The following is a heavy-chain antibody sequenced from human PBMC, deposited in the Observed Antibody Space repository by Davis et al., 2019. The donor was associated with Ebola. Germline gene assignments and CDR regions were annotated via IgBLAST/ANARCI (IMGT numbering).Heavy chain of an antibody. D-gene: IGHD5-18*01. J-gene: IGHJ5*02. CDR3: ARDSLRYSAAYGGWLDP. Sequence: PGGSLRLSCVGSGFTFDDYAMHWVRQVPGKGLEWVSSISWNSDSVGYVDSVKGRFTISKDNAKNTLYLQMNGLRSDDTAIYYCARDSLRYSAAYGGWLDPWGQGTLVTVSS. CDR2: ISWNSDSV. CDR1: GFTFDDYA. V-gene: IGHV3-9*01.